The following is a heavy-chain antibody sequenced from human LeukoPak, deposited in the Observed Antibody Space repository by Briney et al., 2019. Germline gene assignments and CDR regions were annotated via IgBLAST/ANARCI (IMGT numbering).Heavy chain of an antibody. CDR3: ARERERVACSGDSCYSYNAMDV. D-gene: IGHD2-15*01. CDR1: GYTFTTYG. CDR2: ITAYNGHT. Sequence: ASVKVSCKASGYTFTTYGITWVRQAAGQGLEWMGWITAYNGHTNYAQNLQGRVTMTTDTATSTAYMELRRLRPDDTAVYYCARERERVACSGDSCYSYNAMDVWGRGTTVTVSS. V-gene: IGHV1-18*01. J-gene: IGHJ6*02.